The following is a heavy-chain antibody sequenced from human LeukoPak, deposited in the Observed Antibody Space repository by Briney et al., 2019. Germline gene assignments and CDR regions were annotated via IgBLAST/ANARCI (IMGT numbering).Heavy chain of an antibody. V-gene: IGHV3-30*18. CDR2: ISYDGSNK. D-gene: IGHD1-26*01. CDR3: AKRLLVGTTVRPYFDY. Sequence: GGSLRLSCAASGFTFSSYGMHWVRQAPGKGLEWVAVISYDGSNKYYADSVKGRFTISRDNSKHTLYLEMKSLRAEDTALYYCAKRLLVGTTVRPYFDYWGQGTPVTVSS. J-gene: IGHJ4*02. CDR1: GFTFSSYG.